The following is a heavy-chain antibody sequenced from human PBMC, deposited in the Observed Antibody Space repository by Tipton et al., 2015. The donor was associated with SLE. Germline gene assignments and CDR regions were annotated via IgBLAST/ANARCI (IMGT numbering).Heavy chain of an antibody. CDR3: ARGGGSYYDY. CDR1: GGSIRFGGYY. J-gene: IGHJ4*02. Sequence: TLSLTCTVSGGSIRFGGYYWGWFRQHPGKGLEWIGYIYYSGSTNYNPSLKSRVTISVDTSKNQFSLKLSSVTAADTAVYYCARGGGSYYDYWGQGTLVTVSS. V-gene: IGHV4-61*05. CDR2: IYYSGST. D-gene: IGHD1-26*01.